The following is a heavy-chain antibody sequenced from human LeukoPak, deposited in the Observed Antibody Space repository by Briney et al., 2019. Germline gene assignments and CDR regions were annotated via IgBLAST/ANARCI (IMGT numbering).Heavy chain of an antibody. D-gene: IGHD2-2*02. CDR2: ISGSGSII. CDR3: ASGYCSGTSCYTGFNYFDY. V-gene: IGHV3-48*03. J-gene: IGHJ4*02. CDR1: GFTFSSFE. Sequence: PGGSLRLSCAASGFTFSSFEMNWVRQAPGKGLEWVSYISGSGSIIYYSDSVKGRFTISRDNAKNSLYLQMNSLRDEDTAIYYCASGYCSGTSCYTGFNYFDYWGQGTLVTVSS.